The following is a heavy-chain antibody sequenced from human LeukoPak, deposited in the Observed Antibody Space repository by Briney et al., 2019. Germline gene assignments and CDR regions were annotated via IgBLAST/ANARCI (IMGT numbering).Heavy chain of an antibody. V-gene: IGHV3-11*01. CDR1: GFTFSDYY. D-gene: IGHD3-9*01. J-gene: IGHJ4*02. CDR3: ARVADILTGYWEFDY. CDR2: ISSSGSTI. Sequence: GGSLRLSCAASGFTFSDYYMSWIRQAPGKGLEWVSYISSSGSTIYYADSVKGRFTISRDNAKNSLYLRMNSLRAEDTAVYYCARVADILTGYWEFDYWGQGTLVTVSS.